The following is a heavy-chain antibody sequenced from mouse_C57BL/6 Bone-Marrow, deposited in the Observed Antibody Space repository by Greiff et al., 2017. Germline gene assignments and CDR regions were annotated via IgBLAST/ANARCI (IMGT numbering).Heavy chain of an antibody. J-gene: IGHJ1*03. V-gene: IGHV5-9-1*02. CDR1: GFTFSSYA. Sequence: EVKLMESGEGLVKPGGSLKLSCAASGFTFSSYAMSWVRQTPEKRLEWVAYISSGCDYIYYADTVKGRFTISRDNARNTLYLQMRSLKSEDTAMYYCTRGTGTLGYFGVWGTGTTVTVSA. CDR2: ISSGCDYI. CDR3: TRGTGTLGYFGV. D-gene: IGHD4-1*01.